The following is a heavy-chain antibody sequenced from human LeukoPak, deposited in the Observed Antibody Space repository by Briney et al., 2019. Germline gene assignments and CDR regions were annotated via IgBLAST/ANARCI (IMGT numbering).Heavy chain of an antibody. D-gene: IGHD2-15*01. V-gene: IGHV4-39*07. Sequence: PSETLSLTCTVSGGSISSSSYYWGWIRQPPGKGLEWIGSIYYSGSTYYNPSLKSRVTISVDTSKNQFSLKLSSVTAADTAVYYCARDCRIKFLATDYGMDVWGQGTTVTVSS. J-gene: IGHJ6*02. CDR1: GGSISSSSYY. CDR3: ARDCRIKFLATDYGMDV. CDR2: IYYSGST.